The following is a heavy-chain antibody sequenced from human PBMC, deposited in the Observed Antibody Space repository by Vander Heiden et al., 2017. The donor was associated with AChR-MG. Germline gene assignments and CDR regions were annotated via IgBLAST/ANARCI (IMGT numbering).Heavy chain of an antibody. D-gene: IGHD3-22*01. CDR1: GYRYTSYW. CDR3: ARLATMIVVVDY. Sequence: EVQLVQSGAEVKKPGQSLQISCKGSGYRYTSYWIGVVRQMPGKGVEWMGIIYPGDSDTRYSPSFQGQVTISADKSISTAYLQWSSLEASDTAMYYCARLATMIVVVDYWGQGTLVTVSS. CDR2: IYPGDSDT. V-gene: IGHV5-51*01. J-gene: IGHJ4*02.